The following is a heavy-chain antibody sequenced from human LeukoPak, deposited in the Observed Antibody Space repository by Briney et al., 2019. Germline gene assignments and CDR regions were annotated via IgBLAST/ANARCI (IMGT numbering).Heavy chain of an antibody. V-gene: IGHV3-21*01. J-gene: IGHJ6*04. D-gene: IGHD7-27*01. CDR2: ISSSSYI. Sequence: GGSPRLSCAASGFTFSSYSMNWVRQAPGKGLEWVSSISSSSYIYYADSVKGRFTISRDNAKNSLYLQMNSLRAEDTAVYYCARLGRRAARRRWDVWGKGTTVTISS. CDR1: GFTFSSYS. CDR3: ARLGRRAARRRWDV.